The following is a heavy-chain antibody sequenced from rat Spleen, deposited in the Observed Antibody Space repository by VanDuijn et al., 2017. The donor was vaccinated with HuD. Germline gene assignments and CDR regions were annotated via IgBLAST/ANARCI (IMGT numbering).Heavy chain of an antibody. D-gene: IGHD1-9*01. Sequence: EVQLVESGGGLVQPGRSMKLSCAASGFTFSNYYMAWIRQAPGKGLEWVATISTSGSRTYYPDSVKGRFTISRDNAKSSLYLQMNSLKSEDTATYYCTTGDYGYTRLFAYWGQGTLVTVSS. CDR2: ISTSGSRT. CDR1: GFTFSNYY. V-gene: IGHV5-27*01. CDR3: TTGDYGYTRLFAY. J-gene: IGHJ3*01.